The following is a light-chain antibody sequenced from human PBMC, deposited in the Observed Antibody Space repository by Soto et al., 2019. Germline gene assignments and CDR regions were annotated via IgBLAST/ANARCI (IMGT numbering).Light chain of an antibody. CDR2: GAS. CDR3: QQYNNWPPIT. Sequence: ESVLTQSPATLALSPGERATLSCRASQSVSSSYLAWYQQKPGQAPRLXVFGASTRATGSPARFSGSGSGTEFTLTISSLQSEDFAVYYCQQYNNWPPITFGQGTRLEIK. CDR1: QSVSSSY. J-gene: IGKJ5*01. V-gene: IGKV3-15*01.